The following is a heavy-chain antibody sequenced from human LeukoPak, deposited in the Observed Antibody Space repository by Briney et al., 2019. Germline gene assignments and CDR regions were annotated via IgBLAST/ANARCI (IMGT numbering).Heavy chain of an antibody. V-gene: IGHV3-11*01. CDR2: ISSSGGNI. J-gene: IGHJ4*02. CDR3: APRRDYFDY. CDR1: GFDLSDYY. Sequence: GGSLRLSCVVSGFDLSDYYMSWIRQAPGKGLEWISYISSSGGNIYFADSVKGRFTMSRDNARGSLYLQMNSLTADDTAIYYCAPRRDYFDYWGQGTLVTVSS.